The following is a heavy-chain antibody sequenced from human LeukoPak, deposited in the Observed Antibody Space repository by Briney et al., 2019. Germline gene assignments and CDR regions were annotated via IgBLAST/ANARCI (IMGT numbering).Heavy chain of an antibody. CDR1: GFTFSSYA. D-gene: IGHD3-10*01. CDR2: ISGSGGST. V-gene: IGHV3-23*01. CDR3: AKDPYYYGSGSYLD. J-gene: IGHJ4*02. Sequence: PGGSLRLSCAASGFTFSSYAMSWVRQAPGKGLEWVSAISGSGGSTYYADSVKGRFTISRDNSKNTLYLQMNSLRAEDTAVYYCAKDPYYYGSGSYLDWGQGTLVTVSS.